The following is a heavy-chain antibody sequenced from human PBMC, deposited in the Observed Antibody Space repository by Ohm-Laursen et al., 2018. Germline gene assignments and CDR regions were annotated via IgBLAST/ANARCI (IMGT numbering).Heavy chain of an antibody. J-gene: IGHJ4*02. CDR1: GYSFTSYW. Sequence: GESLRISCKGSGYSFTSYWIGWVRQMPGKGLEWMGIIYPGDSDTRYSPSFQGQVTISADKSISTAYLQWSSLKASDTAMYYCARQPVFIAVAGTNFDYWGQGTLVTVSS. D-gene: IGHD6-19*01. V-gene: IGHV5-51*01. CDR2: IYPGDSDT. CDR3: ARQPVFIAVAGTNFDY.